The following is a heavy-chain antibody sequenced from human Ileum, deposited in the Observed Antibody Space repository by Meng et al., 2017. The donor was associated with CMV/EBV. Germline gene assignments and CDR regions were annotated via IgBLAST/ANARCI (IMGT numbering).Heavy chain of an antibody. CDR2: ICGTCTT. Sequence: QVLLQESRPGRVRPPETLSLTCTVSGDSLSTSSLNWIRQSAGSRLEWIGRICGTCTTNYNPPIKSRVTLSLDKSKNQFSLKLSSVTAADTAVYYCARRIREVREISWENWLAPWGQGTLVTVSS. J-gene: IGHJ5*02. CDR1: GDSLSTSS. D-gene: IGHD3-10*01. CDR3: ARRIREVREISWENWLAP. V-gene: IGHV4-4*07.